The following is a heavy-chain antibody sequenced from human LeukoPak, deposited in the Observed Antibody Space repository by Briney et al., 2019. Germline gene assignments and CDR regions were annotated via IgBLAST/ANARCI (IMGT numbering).Heavy chain of an antibody. Sequence: QPGGSLRLSCTAAGFTFSSYWITWVRQAPGKGLEWVANIKQDGSVKYYVASVKGRFTISRDNAKNSLYLQMNSLRAEDTAVYYCASLAVVTGGNWGQGTLVTVSS. J-gene: IGHJ4*02. D-gene: IGHD2-21*02. CDR2: IKQDGSVK. V-gene: IGHV3-7*02. CDR3: ASLAVVTGGN. CDR1: GFTFSSYW.